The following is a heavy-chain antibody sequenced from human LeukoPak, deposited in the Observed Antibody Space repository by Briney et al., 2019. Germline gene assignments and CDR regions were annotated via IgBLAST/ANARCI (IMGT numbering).Heavy chain of an antibody. J-gene: IGHJ4*02. Sequence: SETLSLTCTVSGGSVSGSYWNWLRQPPGEGLEWIGYASNSGSGSTKYNPSLESRVTMSVETSKNQFSLKLSSVTAADTAVYYCAKWNGGRYHFASWGQGTLVTVSS. CDR2: ASNSGSGST. D-gene: IGHD1-26*01. CDR3: AKWNGGRYHFAS. V-gene: IGHV4-59*02. CDR1: GGSVSGSY.